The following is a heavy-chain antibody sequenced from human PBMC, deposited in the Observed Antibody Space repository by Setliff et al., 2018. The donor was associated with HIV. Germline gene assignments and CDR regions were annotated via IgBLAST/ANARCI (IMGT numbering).Heavy chain of an antibody. Sequence: ASVKVSCKASGFTFTNSAVQWVRQARGQRLEWIGWIVVGSGNTNYAQKFQERVTITMDMSTSRAYMELSGLRTEDTAVYYCAADPQTGTTSYDAFDIWGQGTVVTVSS. CDR1: GFTFTNSA. D-gene: IGHD1-7*01. J-gene: IGHJ3*02. CDR3: AADPQTGTTSYDAFDI. V-gene: IGHV1-58*01. CDR2: IVVGSGNT.